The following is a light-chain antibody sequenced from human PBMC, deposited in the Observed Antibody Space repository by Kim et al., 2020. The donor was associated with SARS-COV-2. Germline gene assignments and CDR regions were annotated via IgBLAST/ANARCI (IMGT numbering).Light chain of an antibody. Sequence: EIVMTQSPGTLSVSPGERATLSCRASQSVSSKLAWYQQKPGQAPRLLIYGASTRATGIPARFSGSGSGTEFTLTISSLQSEDFAVYYCQKYNNWPRTFGQGTKVDIK. J-gene: IGKJ1*01. CDR1: QSVSSK. CDR3: QKYNNWPRT. V-gene: IGKV3D-15*01. CDR2: GAS.